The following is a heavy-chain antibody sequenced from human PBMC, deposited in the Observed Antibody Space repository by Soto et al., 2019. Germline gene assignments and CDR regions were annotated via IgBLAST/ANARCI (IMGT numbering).Heavy chain of an antibody. V-gene: IGHV4-31*03. CDR3: ARTTFYGIFTAYYSLFDY. D-gene: IGHD3-9*01. J-gene: IGHJ4*02. CDR1: GGSISSGSFY. CDR2: ISDSGSS. Sequence: QVQLQESGPGLVKPSQTLTLTCTVSGGSISSGSFYWSWIRQHPGKGLEWIGHISDSGSSYYNPSLESRLTISVDTSKNQFSLKSSAVTAADTAVYFCARTTFYGIFTAYYSLFDYWGQGTLVTVSS.